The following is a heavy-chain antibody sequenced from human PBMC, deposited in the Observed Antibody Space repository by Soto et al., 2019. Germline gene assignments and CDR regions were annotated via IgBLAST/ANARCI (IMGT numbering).Heavy chain of an antibody. D-gene: IGHD6-19*01. V-gene: IGHV3-33*01. CDR1: GFTFSSYG. Sequence: QVQLVESGGGVVQPGRSLRLSCAASGFTFSSYGMHWVRQAPGKGLEWVAVIWYDGSNKYYADSVKGRFTISRDNSKNTLYLQMNSLRAEDTAVYYCARALKQWLLRVAGYWGQGTLVTVSS. J-gene: IGHJ4*02. CDR2: IWYDGSNK. CDR3: ARALKQWLLRVAGY.